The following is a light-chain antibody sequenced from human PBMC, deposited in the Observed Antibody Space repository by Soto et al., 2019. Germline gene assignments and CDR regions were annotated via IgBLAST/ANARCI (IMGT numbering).Light chain of an antibody. CDR2: SAS. CDR1: QALSNY. CDR3: QQLSRYPLT. Sequence: IQLTQSPASLSASFGDTVTITCRASQALSNYLAWYQQKPGKAPDLLIYSASTLQSGVPSRFRGSGSETEFSLTIRALQPEDFETYYCQQLSRYPLTFGGGTKVDIK. J-gene: IGKJ4*01. V-gene: IGKV1-9*01.